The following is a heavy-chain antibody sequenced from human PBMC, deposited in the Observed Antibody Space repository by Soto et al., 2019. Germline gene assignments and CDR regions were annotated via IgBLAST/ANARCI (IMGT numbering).Heavy chain of an antibody. J-gene: IGHJ5*02. CDR3: AATFPYCSGGSCPDFDP. Sequence: SVKVSCKASGFTFTISAVQLVRQARGQRLEWIGWIVVGSGNTNYAQKFQERVTITRDMSTSTAYMELSSLRSEDTAVYYCAATFPYCSGGSCPDFDPWGQGTLVTVSS. CDR1: GFTFTISA. D-gene: IGHD2-15*01. CDR2: IVVGSGNT. V-gene: IGHV1-58*01.